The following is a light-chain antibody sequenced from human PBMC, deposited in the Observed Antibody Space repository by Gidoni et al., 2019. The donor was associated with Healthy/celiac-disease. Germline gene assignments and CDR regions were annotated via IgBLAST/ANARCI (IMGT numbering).Light chain of an antibody. CDR3: QQYGSSPWK. V-gene: IGKV3-20*01. CDR2: GES. Sequence: IVLTQSPGTLSLSPGESATLSCRDSQSVISSYLAWYQQKPGQAPRILIYGESSRATGIQDRFSGSGSGTDFTLTISRMEPEDFAVYYCQQYGSSPWKFGQGTKVEIK. CDR1: QSVISSY. J-gene: IGKJ1*01.